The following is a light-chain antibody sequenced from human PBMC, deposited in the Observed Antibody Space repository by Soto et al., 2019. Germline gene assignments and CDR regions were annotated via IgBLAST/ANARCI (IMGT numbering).Light chain of an antibody. CDR1: SGSIASNY. CDR3: QSYDNSNVV. Sequence: NFMLTQAHSVSESPGKTVTISCTRSSGSIASNYVQWFQQRPGSAPTTVIYDDNQRPSGVPDRFSGSIDSSSNSASLTISGLKTEDEADYYCQSYDNSNVVFGGGTKLTVL. J-gene: IGLJ2*01. V-gene: IGLV6-57*04. CDR2: DDN.